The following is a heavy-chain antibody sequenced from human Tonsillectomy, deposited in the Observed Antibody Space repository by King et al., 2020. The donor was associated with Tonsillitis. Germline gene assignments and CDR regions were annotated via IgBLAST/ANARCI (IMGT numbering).Heavy chain of an antibody. CDR1: GFTFSSYS. D-gene: IGHD6-13*01. V-gene: IGHV3-21*01. Sequence: EVQLVESGGGLVKDGGSLRLSCAASGFTFSSYSMSWVRKSPGKGLELVSSISSSSSYIYFANSVKGRFTISRDNANNSLNLQMNSLRAEDTAVYYCARGRGFSSSSSDFDYWGQGSLVTVSS. CDR3: ARGRGFSSSSSDFDY. CDR2: ISSSSSYI. J-gene: IGHJ4*02.